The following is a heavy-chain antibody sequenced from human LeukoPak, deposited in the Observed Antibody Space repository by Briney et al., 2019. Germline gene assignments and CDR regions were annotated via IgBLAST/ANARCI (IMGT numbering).Heavy chain of an antibody. D-gene: IGHD1-1*01. CDR2: ITNSGSNT. Sequence: GGSLRLSCAASGFTFSTYAMNSVRQAPGKGLEWVSGITNSGSNTFYADSVKGRFTISRDNSKNTLNLQMKSLRAEDTAVYYCAKTGSSSHTDNWGQGTLVTVSS. V-gene: IGHV3-23*01. CDR1: GFTFSTYA. J-gene: IGHJ4*02. CDR3: AKTGSSSHTDN.